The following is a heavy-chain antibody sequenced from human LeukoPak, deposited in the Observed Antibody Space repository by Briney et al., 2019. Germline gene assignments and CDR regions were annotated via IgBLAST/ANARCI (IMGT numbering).Heavy chain of an antibody. CDR2: VSGSGGNI. CDR1: GFTFSSYT. V-gene: IGHV3-23*01. Sequence: PGGSLRLSCAASGFTFSSYTMSWVRQAPGKGLEWVSGVSGSGGNIHYADSVKGRFTISRDNSKNTLYLQMNSLRAEDTAVYYCAASLPNIVVVPATKRPFGYWGQGALVTVSS. J-gene: IGHJ4*02. CDR3: AASLPNIVVVPATKRPFGY. D-gene: IGHD2-2*01.